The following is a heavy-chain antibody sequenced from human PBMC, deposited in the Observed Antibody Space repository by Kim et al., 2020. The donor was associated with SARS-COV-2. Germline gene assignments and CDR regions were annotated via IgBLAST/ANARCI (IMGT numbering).Heavy chain of an antibody. V-gene: IGHV3-30*04. CDR2: ISYDGSNK. CDR1: GFTFSSYA. Sequence: GGSLRLSCAASGFTFSSYAMHWVRQAPGKGLEWVAVISYDGSNKYYADSVKGRFTISRDNSKNTLYLQMNSLRAEDTAVYYCARERGGQLSYWGQGTLVTVSS. J-gene: IGHJ4*02. CDR3: ARERGGQLSY. D-gene: IGHD6-13*01.